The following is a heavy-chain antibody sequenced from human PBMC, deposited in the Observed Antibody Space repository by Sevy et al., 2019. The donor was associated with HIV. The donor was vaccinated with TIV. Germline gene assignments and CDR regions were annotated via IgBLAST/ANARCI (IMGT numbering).Heavy chain of an antibody. V-gene: IGHV3-11*06. D-gene: IGHD2-21*01. CDR2: ISSGNTYT. CDR1: GLIFSDYY. CDR3: ARLRVIASAPYYFDY. Sequence: GGSLRLSCAASGLIFSDYYMGWVRQAPGKGLEWVADISSGNTYTNYADSVKGRFTISRDNATKSLYLQMNTLRAEDTAVYYCARLRVIASAPYYFDYWGQGALVTVSS. J-gene: IGHJ4*02.